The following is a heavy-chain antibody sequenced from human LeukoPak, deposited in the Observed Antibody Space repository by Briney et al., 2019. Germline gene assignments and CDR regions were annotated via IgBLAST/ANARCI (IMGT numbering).Heavy chain of an antibody. Sequence: SETLSLTCAVYGGSFSGYYWSWIRQPPGKGLEWIGEINHSGTTNYNPSLKSRVTISVDTSKNQFFLNLSPVTAADTAVYYCARGRFWSLVQGVIPTLFDYWGQGTLVTVSS. J-gene: IGHJ4*02. V-gene: IGHV4-34*01. CDR3: ARGRFWSLVQGVIPTLFDY. D-gene: IGHD3-10*01. CDR1: GGSFSGYY. CDR2: INHSGTT.